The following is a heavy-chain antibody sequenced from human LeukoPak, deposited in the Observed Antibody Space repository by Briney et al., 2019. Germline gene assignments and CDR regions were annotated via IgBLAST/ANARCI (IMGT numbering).Heavy chain of an antibody. D-gene: IGHD1-26*01. V-gene: IGHV4-59*01. J-gene: IGHJ4*02. CDR3: ARDYLGGSYYDLSY. CDR2: IYYSGST. Sequence: SGTLSLTCTVSGGSISSYYWSWIRQPPGKGLEWIGYIYYSGSTNYNPSLKSRVTISVDTSKNQFSLKLSSVTAADTAVYYCARDYLGGSYYDLSYWGQGTLVTVSS. CDR1: GGSISSYY.